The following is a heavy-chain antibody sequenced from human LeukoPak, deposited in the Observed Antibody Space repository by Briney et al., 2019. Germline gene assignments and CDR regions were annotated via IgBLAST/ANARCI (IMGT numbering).Heavy chain of an antibody. CDR1: AGSISSNSYY. J-gene: IGHJ4*02. V-gene: IGHV4-61*02. Sequence: SETLSLTCTVSAGSISSNSYYWNWIRQPAGKGLEWIGRIYTSGSTNYNPSLKSRVTISVDTSKNQFSLKLSSVTAADTAVYYCARGLWFGGENPPYFDYWGQGTLVTVSS. D-gene: IGHD3-10*01. CDR2: IYTSGST. CDR3: ARGLWFGGENPPYFDY.